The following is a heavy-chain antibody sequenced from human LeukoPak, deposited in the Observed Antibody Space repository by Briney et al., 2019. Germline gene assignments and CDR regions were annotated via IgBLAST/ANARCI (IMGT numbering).Heavy chain of an antibody. CDR1: GGSISSGGYS. V-gene: IGHV4-30-2*01. J-gene: IGHJ4*02. CDR2: IYHSGST. D-gene: IGHD3-10*01. Sequence: SETLSLTCAVSGGSISSGGYSWSWIRQPPGKGLEWIGYIYHSGSTYYNPSLKSRVTISVDRSKNQFSLKLSSVTAADTAVYYCARGGGHAVDYWGQGTLVTVSS. CDR3: ARGGGHAVDY.